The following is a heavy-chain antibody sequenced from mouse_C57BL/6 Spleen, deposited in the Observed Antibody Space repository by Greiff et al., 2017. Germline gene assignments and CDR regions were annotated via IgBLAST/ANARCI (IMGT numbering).Heavy chain of an antibody. J-gene: IGHJ2*01. Sequence: QVQLQQSGAELVRPGASVTLSCKASGYTFTDYEMHWVKQTPVHGLEWIGAIDPETGGTAYNQKFTGKAILTADKASSTAYMELRSLTSEDSAVYYCTRLVPYSKGDYWGQGTTLTVSS. CDR3: TRLVPYSKGDY. V-gene: IGHV1-15*01. D-gene: IGHD2-5*01. CDR2: IDPETGGT. CDR1: GYTFTDYE.